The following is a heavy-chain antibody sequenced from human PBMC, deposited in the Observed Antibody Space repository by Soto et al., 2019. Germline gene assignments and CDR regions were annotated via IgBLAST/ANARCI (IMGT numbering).Heavy chain of an antibody. D-gene: IGHD3-10*01. Sequence: ASVKVSCNASGHTFTSDGISWVRQSPGQGLEWMGWISAYNGNTNYAQKLQGRVTMTTDTSTSTAYMELRSLRSADTAVYYCARRRFRVDNCYYMDAWGKGTTVTVSS. CDR3: ARRRFRVDNCYYMDA. J-gene: IGHJ6*03. V-gene: IGHV1-18*01. CDR1: GHTFTSDG. CDR2: ISAYNGNT.